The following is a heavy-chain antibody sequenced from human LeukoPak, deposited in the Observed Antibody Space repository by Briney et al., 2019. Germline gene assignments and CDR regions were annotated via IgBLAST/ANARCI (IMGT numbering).Heavy chain of an antibody. J-gene: IGHJ4*02. V-gene: IGHV4-59*12. CDR2: IYDSGST. D-gene: IGHD6-6*01. CDR1: GGSISSFY. CDR3: AREDSSSWGPFDY. Sequence: SETLSLTCTVSGGSISSFYWSWIRQPPVKGLEWIGYIYDSGSTNYNPSLKSRVTISVDTSKNHFSLKLSSVTAADTGVYFCAREDSSSWGPFDYWGQGTLVTVSS.